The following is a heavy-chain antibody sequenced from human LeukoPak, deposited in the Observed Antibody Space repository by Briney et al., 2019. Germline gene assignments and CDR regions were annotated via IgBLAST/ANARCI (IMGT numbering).Heavy chain of an antibody. CDR1: GFAFSSYA. CDR3: AKSGKARIAVAGADY. J-gene: IGHJ4*02. D-gene: IGHD6-19*01. CDR2: IASGGGTT. V-gene: IGHV3-23*01. Sequence: GGSLRLSCAASGFAFSSYAMTWVRQAPGKGLEWVSAIASGGGTTYYADSVKGRFTISRDNSKNTLYLQMDSLRAEDTAVYYCAKSGKARIAVAGADYWGQGTPVTVSS.